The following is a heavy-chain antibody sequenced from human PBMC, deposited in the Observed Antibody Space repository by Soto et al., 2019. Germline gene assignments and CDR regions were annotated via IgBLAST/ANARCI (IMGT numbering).Heavy chain of an antibody. CDR3: ARDNILGILYGGMDV. V-gene: IGHV4-30-4*01. CDR2: IYYSGST. J-gene: IGHJ6*02. Sequence: TLSLTCTVSGGSISSGDYYWSWIRQPPGKGLEWIGYIYYSGSTYYNPSLKSRVTISVDTSKNQFSLKLSSVTAADTAVYYCARDNILGILYGGMDVWGQGTTVTSP. CDR1: GGSISSGDYY. D-gene: IGHD3-3*01.